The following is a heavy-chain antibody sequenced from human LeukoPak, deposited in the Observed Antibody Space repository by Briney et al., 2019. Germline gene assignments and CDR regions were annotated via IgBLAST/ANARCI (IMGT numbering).Heavy chain of an antibody. Sequence: PSETLSLTCTVSGGSISSSSYYWGWIRQPPGKGLEWIGSIYYSGSTYYNPSLKSRVTISVDTSKNQFSLELSPVTAADTAVYYCARHRSSGFIFDYWGQGTLVTVSS. J-gene: IGHJ4*02. D-gene: IGHD6-19*01. CDR2: IYYSGST. CDR3: ARHRSSGFIFDY. CDR1: GGSISSSSYY. V-gene: IGHV4-39*01.